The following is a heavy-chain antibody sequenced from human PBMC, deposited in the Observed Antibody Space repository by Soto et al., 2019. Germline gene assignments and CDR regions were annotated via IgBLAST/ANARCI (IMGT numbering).Heavy chain of an antibody. Sequence: EVQLVESGGGLVKPGGSLRLSCAASGFTFSSYSMNWVRQAPGKGLEWVSSISSSSSYIYYADSVKGRFTIYRDNAQNSLYQQMNILRAEDTAVYYCARDTYYYGSGIYSPWGQGTLVTVSS. J-gene: IGHJ5*02. CDR3: ARDTYYYGSGIYSP. D-gene: IGHD3-10*01. CDR2: ISSSSSYI. V-gene: IGHV3-21*01. CDR1: GFTFSSYS.